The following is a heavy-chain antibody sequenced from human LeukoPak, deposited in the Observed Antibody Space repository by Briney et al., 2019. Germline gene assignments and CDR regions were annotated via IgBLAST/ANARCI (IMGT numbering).Heavy chain of an antibody. J-gene: IGHJ4*02. CDR2: INPSGGST. CDR3: ARGRFVYDFWSGYYTDFEY. D-gene: IGHD3-3*01. Sequence: ASGKVSCKASGYTFTSYYMHWVRQAPGQGLEWMGIINPSGGSTSYAQKFQGRVTMTRDTSTSTVYMELSSLRSEDTAVYYCARGRFVYDFWSGYYTDFEYWGQGTLVTVSS. V-gene: IGHV1-46*03. CDR1: GYTFTSYY.